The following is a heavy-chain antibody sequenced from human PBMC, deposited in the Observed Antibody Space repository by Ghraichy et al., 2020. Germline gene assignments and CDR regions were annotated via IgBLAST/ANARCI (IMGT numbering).Heavy chain of an antibody. CDR3: ASSLTRGWYYYYGMDV. J-gene: IGHJ6*02. V-gene: IGHV1-2*02. D-gene: IGHD6-19*01. CDR1: GYTFTGYY. Sequence: ASVKVSCKASGYTFTGYYMHWVRQAPGQGLEWMGWINPNSGGTNYAQKFQGRVTMTRDTSISTAYMELSRLRSDDTAVYYCASSLTRGWYYYYGMDVWGQGTTVTVSS. CDR2: INPNSGGT.